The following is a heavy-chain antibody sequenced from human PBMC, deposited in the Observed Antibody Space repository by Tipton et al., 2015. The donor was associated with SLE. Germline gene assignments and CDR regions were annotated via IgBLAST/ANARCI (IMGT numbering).Heavy chain of an antibody. CDR1: GFTFSTYV. V-gene: IGHV3-33*08. CDR2: IRYDGSNK. Sequence: SLRLSCAASGFTFSTYVMHWVRQAPGKGLEWVAFIRYDGSNKYYADSVKGRFTISRDNSKNTLYLQMNSLRAEDTAVYYCARGGLSSGWYDAFDIWGQGTMVTVSS. CDR3: ARGGLSSGWYDAFDI. D-gene: IGHD6-19*01. J-gene: IGHJ3*02.